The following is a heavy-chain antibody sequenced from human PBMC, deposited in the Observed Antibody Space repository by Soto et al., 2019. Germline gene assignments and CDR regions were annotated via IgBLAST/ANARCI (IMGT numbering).Heavy chain of an antibody. V-gene: IGHV3-30-3*01. J-gene: IGHJ4*02. CDR3: ASGGPMYSSGCFDY. CDR2: ISYDGSNK. D-gene: IGHD6-19*01. CDR1: GFTFSSYA. Sequence: QVQLVESGGGVVQPGRSLRLSCAASGFTFSSYAMHWVRQAPGKGLEWVAVISYDGSNKYYADSVKGRFTISRDNSKNTLYLQMNSLRAEDTAVYYCASGGPMYSSGCFDYWGQGTLVTVSS.